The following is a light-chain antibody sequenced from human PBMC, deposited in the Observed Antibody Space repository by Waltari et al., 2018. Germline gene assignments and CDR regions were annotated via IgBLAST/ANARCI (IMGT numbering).Light chain of an antibody. CDR1: SVRNSF. CDR2: AKD. Sequence: SSELTQDPAVSVALGQTVRITCQGDSVRNSFASWYQQKPGRAPLLILYAKDNRPSGIPARFSGSSSGNTASLTIAGAQAEDEADYYCSCRDSGARLFGGGTKLPVL. CDR3: SCRDSGARL. V-gene: IGLV3-19*01. J-gene: IGLJ3*02.